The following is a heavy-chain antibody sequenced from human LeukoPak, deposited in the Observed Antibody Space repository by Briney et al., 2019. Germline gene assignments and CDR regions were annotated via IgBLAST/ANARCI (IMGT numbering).Heavy chain of an antibody. V-gene: IGHV1-69*04. CDR1: GYTFTSYG. D-gene: IGHD1-26*01. CDR2: IIPILGIA. CDR3: ARDIIVGATLPSDY. J-gene: IGHJ4*02. Sequence: SVKVSCKASGYTFTSYGISWVRQAPGQGLEWMGRIIPILGIANYAQKFQGRVTITADKSTSTAYMELSSLRSEDTAVYYCARDIIVGATLPSDYWGQGTLVTVSS.